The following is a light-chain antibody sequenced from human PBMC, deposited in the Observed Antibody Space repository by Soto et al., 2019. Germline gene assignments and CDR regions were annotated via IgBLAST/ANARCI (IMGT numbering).Light chain of an antibody. V-gene: IGLV2-14*01. J-gene: IGLJ2*01. CDR2: QVS. Sequence: QSVLTQPASVSGSPGQSITISCTGTSSDIGGYNSVSWYQHHPGKAPKLIVFQVSFRPSAVSDRFSGSKSGNTASLTISGLQAEDEADYYCSSYTSSSTVVFGGGTKVTV. CDR3: SSYTSSSTVV. CDR1: SSDIGGYNS.